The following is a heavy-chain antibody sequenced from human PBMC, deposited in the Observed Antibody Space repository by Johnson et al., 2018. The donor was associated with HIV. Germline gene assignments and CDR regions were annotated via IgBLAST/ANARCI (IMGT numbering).Heavy chain of an antibody. Sequence: QVQLVESGGGVVQPGRSLRLSCAASGFTFSSYAMHWVRQAPGKGLEWVGIISYDGTHNYYADSVQGRFTIARDNSKNPLYLQMNSLRAEDTAVYYCARDGSQLADAFDIWGQGTMVTVSS. D-gene: IGHD6-6*01. CDR3: ARDGSQLADAFDI. V-gene: IGHV3-30*04. CDR2: ISYDGTHN. CDR1: GFTFSSYA. J-gene: IGHJ3*02.